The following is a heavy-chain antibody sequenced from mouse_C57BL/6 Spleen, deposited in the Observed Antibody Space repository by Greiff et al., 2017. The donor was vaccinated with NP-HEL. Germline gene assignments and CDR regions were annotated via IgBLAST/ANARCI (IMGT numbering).Heavy chain of an antibody. CDR3: GSKDSPAWFAY. V-gene: IGHV1-47*01. Sequence: VQLQQSGAELVKPGASVKMSCKASGYTFTNYSMEWMKQNPGKSLEWIGNFHPYNDDTKYNEKFKGKATLTVETSSSTVYLERSRLTSADSAVYYCGSKDSPAWFAYWGQGTLVTVSA. CDR1: GYTFTNYS. CDR2: FHPYNDDT. J-gene: IGHJ3*01.